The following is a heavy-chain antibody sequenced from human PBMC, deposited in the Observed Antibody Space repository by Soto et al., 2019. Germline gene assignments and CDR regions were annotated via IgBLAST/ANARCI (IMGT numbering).Heavy chain of an antibody. J-gene: IGHJ6*02. CDR2: IWYDGSNK. V-gene: IGHV3-33*01. CDR1: GFTFSVHA. CDR3: ARDGQGLAPYALDV. Sequence: QVQLVESGGGVAQPGRSLRLSCTVSGFTFSVHAMHWVRQAPGKGLEWVTQIWYDGSNKYYAESVKGRFTISRDNSKNTLYLQMNSLRVEDTAVYYCARDGQGLAPYALDVWGQGTSVTVSS.